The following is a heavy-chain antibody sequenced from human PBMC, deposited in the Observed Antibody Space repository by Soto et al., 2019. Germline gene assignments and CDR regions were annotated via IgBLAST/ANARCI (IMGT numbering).Heavy chain of an antibody. J-gene: IGHJ4*02. CDR3: AKVGYYYSSGYLDY. Sequence: QVQLVQSGAEVKKPGSSVKVSCKASGGTISSYGISWVRQAPGQGLEWMEGIIPIFGTANYAQKFHGRVTIIADESASTAYMELSSLKSEDTSVYYCAKVGYYYSSGYLDYLGQGPLVTVSS. CDR2: IIPIFGTA. V-gene: IGHV1-69*01. CDR1: GGTISSYG. D-gene: IGHD3-22*01.